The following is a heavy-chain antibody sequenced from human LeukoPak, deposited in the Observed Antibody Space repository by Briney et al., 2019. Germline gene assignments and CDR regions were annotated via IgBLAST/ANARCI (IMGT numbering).Heavy chain of an antibody. Sequence: GGSLRLSCAASGFTVGSNYMSWVRQAPGKGLEWVSVIYSGGSTYYAGSVKGRFTISRDNSKNTLYLQMNSLRAEDTAVYYCARSLAYYYDSSGYYPAAFDIWGQGTMVTVSS. CDR3: ARSLAYYYDSSGYYPAAFDI. CDR2: IYSGGST. J-gene: IGHJ3*02. V-gene: IGHV3-66*01. D-gene: IGHD3-22*01. CDR1: GFTVGSNY.